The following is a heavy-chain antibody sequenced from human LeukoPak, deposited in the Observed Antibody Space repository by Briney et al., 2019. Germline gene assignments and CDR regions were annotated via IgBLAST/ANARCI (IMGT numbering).Heavy chain of an antibody. J-gene: IGHJ2*01. Sequence: GRSLRLSCAASGFTFSSYGMHWVRQAPGKGLEWEAIISYGGSNKYYADSVQGRFTISRDNSKNTLYLQMNSLRAEDTAVYYCAKDLGGGSGCYDLWGRGTLVTVSS. D-gene: IGHD6-19*01. CDR2: ISYGGSNK. V-gene: IGHV3-30*18. CDR1: GFTFSSYG. CDR3: AKDLGGGSGCYDL.